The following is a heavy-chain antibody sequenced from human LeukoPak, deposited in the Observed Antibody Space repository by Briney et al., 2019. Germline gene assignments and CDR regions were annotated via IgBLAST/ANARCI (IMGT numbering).Heavy chain of an antibody. V-gene: IGHV3-30-3*01. CDR2: ISYDGSNK. D-gene: IGHD1-26*01. Sequence: LSLTCAVHGESLNDYYWSWIRQAPGKGLEWVAVISYDGSNKYYADSVKGRFTISRDNSKNTLYLQMNSLRAEDTAVYYCARDRLWEIFYYYGMDVWGQGTTVTVSS. J-gene: IGHJ6*02. CDR3: ARDRLWEIFYYYGMDV. CDR1: GESLNDYY.